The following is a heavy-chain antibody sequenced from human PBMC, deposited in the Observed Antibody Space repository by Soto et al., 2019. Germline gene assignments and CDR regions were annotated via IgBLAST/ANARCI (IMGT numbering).Heavy chain of an antibody. CDR2: INPATGAA. CDR1: GYPVTAYY. D-gene: IGHD3-3*01. Sequence: QLHLVQSGAVVKKPGASVTVSCSASGYPVTAYYMHWVRQAPGRGLEGMGGINPATGAAKYKQTFQGRVTMTRDTSTSTVFMELSGLTSGDPAVFYCARGGGVGVAGSAAFDMWGQGTLVTVSS. CDR3: ARGGGVGVAGSAAFDM. J-gene: IGHJ3*02. V-gene: IGHV1-2*02.